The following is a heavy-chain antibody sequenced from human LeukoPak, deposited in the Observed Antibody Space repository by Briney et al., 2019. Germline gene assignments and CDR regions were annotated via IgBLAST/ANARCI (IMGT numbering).Heavy chain of an antibody. CDR1: GGSFSGYY. J-gene: IGHJ4*02. D-gene: IGHD4-17*01. CDR3: ARGRDYFSVDY. V-gene: IGHV4-34*01. Sequence: PSETLSLTCAVYGGSFSGYYWSWIRQPPGKGLEWIGEINHSGSTNYNPSLKSRVTISVDTSKNQFSLKLSSVTAADTAVYYCARGRDYFSVDYWGQGTLVTVSS. CDR2: INHSGST.